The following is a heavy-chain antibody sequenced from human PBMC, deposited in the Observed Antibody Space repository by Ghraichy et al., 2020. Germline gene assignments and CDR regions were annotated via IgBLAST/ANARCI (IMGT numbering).Heavy chain of an antibody. CDR3: ARDRQLWLRRYYYYGMDV. V-gene: IGHV1-69*13. J-gene: IGHJ6*02. CDR2: IIPIFGTA. D-gene: IGHD5-18*01. CDR1: GGTFSSYA. Sequence: SVKVSCKASGGTFSSYAISWVRQAPGQGLEWMGGIIPIFGTANYAQKFQGRVTITADESTSTAYMELSSLRSEDTAVYYCARDRQLWLRRYYYYGMDVWGQGTTVTVSS.